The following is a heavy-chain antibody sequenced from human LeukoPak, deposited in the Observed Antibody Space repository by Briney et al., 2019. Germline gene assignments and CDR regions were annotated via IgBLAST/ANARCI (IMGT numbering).Heavy chain of an antibody. CDR1: GGTFSSYA. CDR2: IIPIFGTA. J-gene: IGHJ5*01. Sequence: ASVTVSCKASGGTFSSYAISWVRQAPGQGLEWMGGIIPIFGTANYAQKFQGRVTITTDQSTSTAYMELSSLRSEDTAVDYCVHSSSWFDYWGQGTLVTVSS. D-gene: IGHD6-13*01. V-gene: IGHV1-69*05. CDR3: VHSSSWFDY.